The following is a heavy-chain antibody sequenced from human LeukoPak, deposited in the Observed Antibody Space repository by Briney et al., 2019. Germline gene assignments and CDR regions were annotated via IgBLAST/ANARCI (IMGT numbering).Heavy chain of an antibody. CDR3: ARGDDYYDSSGYYGAMNY. D-gene: IGHD3-22*01. CDR1: GFTFSSYW. V-gene: IGHV3-74*01. Sequence: QPGGSLRLSCAASGFTFSSYWMHWVRQAPGKGLVWVSRINSDGSSTSYADSVKGRFTISRDHAKNTLFLQMNSLRAEDTAVYYCARGDDYYDSSGYYGAMNYWGQGTLVTVSS. CDR2: INSDGSST. J-gene: IGHJ4*02.